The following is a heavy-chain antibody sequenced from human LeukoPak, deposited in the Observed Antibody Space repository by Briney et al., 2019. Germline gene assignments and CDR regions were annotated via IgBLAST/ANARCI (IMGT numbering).Heavy chain of an antibody. J-gene: IGHJ5*02. CDR3: ARAWGITMIVVVNNWFDP. D-gene: IGHD3-22*01. Sequence: SETLSLTCTVSGGSISSSSYYWGWIRQPPGKGLEWIGRIYYSGSTYYNPSLKSRVTISVDTSKNQFSLKLSSVTAADTAVYYCARAWGITMIVVVNNWFDPWGQGTLVTVSS. CDR2: IYYSGST. V-gene: IGHV4-39*07. CDR1: GGSISSSSYY.